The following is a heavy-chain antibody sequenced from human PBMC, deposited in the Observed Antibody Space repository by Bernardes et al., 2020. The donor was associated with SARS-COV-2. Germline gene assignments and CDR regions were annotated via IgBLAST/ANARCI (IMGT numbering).Heavy chain of an antibody. J-gene: IGHJ4*02. CDR2: ISASTGST. Sequence: GGSLRLSCAVSGFTFSNYAMSWVRRAPGKGLEWVAGISASTGSTTYADSVKGRFTISRDNRKNTLRLQMNSLRAEDTAVYYCATQYCSSASCPIDYWGQGTVVTVSS. V-gene: IGHV3-23*01. D-gene: IGHD2-2*01. CDR3: ATQYCSSASCPIDY. CDR1: GFTFSNYA.